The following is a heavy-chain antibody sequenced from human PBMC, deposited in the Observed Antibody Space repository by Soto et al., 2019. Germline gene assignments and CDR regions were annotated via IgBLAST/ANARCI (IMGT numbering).Heavy chain of an antibody. D-gene: IGHD3-9*01. V-gene: IGHV4-4*07. CDR2: IYASGRT. CDR1: GVSITPYF. CDR3: ARHFDVDPSLDHYYFDL. Sequence: QVQLQESGPGLVKPSETLSLTCTVSGVSITPYFWCWIRQPAGEAPERLGHIYASGRTTYNPSLKSRVTMFVSQTQVSLRLTSVTAADSAVYYCARHFDVDPSLDHYYFDLWGRGALVTVSS. J-gene: IGHJ2*01.